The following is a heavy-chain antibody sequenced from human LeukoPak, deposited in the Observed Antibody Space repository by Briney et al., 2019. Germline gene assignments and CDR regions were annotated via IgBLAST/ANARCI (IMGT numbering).Heavy chain of an antibody. D-gene: IGHD3/OR15-3a*01. V-gene: IGHV3-48*03. CDR1: GFTFSSYD. CDR3: ATGSSTYFDY. J-gene: IGHJ4*02. Sequence: GGSLRLSCAASGFTFSSYDMNWVRQAPGKGLEWVSYISSSGSTIYHADSVKGRFTISRDNAKNSLFLQMNSLRAEDTAVYYCATGSSTYFDYWGQGSLVTVSS. CDR2: ISSSGSTI.